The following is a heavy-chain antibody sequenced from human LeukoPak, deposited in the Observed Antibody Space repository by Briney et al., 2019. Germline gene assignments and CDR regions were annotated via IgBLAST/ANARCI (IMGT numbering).Heavy chain of an antibody. V-gene: IGHV1-24*01. CDR2: FDPADVGT. CDR1: GFPLSELS. CDR3: ATDPMGASYSDVQDN. D-gene: IGHD6-13*01. Sequence: GASVTVSCKVSGFPLSELSMYWVRQAPGKGLEWIGGFDPADVGTFYAQKFQARVTITADTSTHTFYMLVNSLRSDDTAVYYCATDPMGASYSDVQDNWGQGTLVAVSS. J-gene: IGHJ4*02.